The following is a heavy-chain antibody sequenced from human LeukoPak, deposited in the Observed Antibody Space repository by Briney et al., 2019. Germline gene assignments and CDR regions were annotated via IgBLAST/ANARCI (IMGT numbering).Heavy chain of an antibody. CDR1: GFTFNTYW. Sequence: QPGGSLRLSCAASGFTFNTYWMTWVRQAPGMGLVWVANIKEEGSEKNYVDSVKGRFTISRDNAKNSLYLQMNSLRAEDTAVYYCARAGWNLFLNFWGQGTLVTVSS. V-gene: IGHV3-7*01. J-gene: IGHJ4*02. D-gene: IGHD1-7*01. CDR2: IKEEGSEK. CDR3: ARAGWNLFLNF.